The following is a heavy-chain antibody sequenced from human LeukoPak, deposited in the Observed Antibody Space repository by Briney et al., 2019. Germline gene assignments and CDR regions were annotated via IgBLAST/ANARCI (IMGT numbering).Heavy chain of an antibody. CDR3: ARARDLYSSGWNFDY. J-gene: IGHJ4*02. V-gene: IGHV3-30*01. CDR2: ISYDGSNK. D-gene: IGHD6-19*01. Sequence: QAGGSLRLSCAASGFTFSSYAMHWVRQAPGKGLEWVAVISYDGSNKYYADSVKGRFTISRDNSKNTLYLQMNSLRAEDTAVYYCARARDLYSSGWNFDYWGQGTLVTVSP. CDR1: GFTFSSYA.